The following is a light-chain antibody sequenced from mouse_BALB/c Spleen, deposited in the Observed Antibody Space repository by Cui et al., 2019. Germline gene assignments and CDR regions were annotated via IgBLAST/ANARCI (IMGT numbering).Light chain of an antibody. V-gene: IGKV5-45*01. CDR2: YAS. J-gene: IGKJ5*01. Sequence: DIVLTQSPATLPVTPGDRASLSCTPSQNISNYLHWYQQNTNESPRLLINYASQSISGIPSRFSGSGSGTDFTLSINSVETEDFGMYFCQQSNSWPLTFGAGTKLGL. CDR3: QQSNSWPLT. CDR1: QNISNY.